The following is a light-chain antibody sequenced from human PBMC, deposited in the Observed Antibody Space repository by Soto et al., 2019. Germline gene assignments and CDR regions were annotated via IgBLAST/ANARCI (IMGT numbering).Light chain of an antibody. CDR2: EVS. Sequence: QSALTQPASVSGSPGQSITISCTGTSSDVGAYNYVSWYQHHPGKAPKLMIYEVSHRPSGISHRFSASKSGNTASLTISGLQDEDEADYYCSSYMGSSSVVFGTGTKLTVL. CDR3: SSYMGSSSVV. CDR1: SSDVGAYNY. J-gene: IGLJ1*01. V-gene: IGLV2-14*01.